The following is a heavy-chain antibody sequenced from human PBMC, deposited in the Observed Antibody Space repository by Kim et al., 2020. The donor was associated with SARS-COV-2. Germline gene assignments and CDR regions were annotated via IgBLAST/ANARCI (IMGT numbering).Heavy chain of an antibody. CDR3: TTGRMVRGVMAY. V-gene: IGHV3-15*01. Sequence: GGSLRLSCAASGFTFSNAWMSWVRQAPGKGLEWVGRIKSKTDGGTTDYAAPVKGRFTISRDDSKNTLYLQMNSLKTEDTAVYYCTTGRMVRGVMAYWGQGTLVTVSS. CDR1: GFTFSNAW. D-gene: IGHD3-10*01. J-gene: IGHJ4*02. CDR2: IKSKTDGGTT.